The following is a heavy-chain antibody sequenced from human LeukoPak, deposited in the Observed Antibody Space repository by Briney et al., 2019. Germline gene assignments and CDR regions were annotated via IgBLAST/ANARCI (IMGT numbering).Heavy chain of an antibody. J-gene: IGHJ4*02. CDR3: ATGPIIMVRGVVND. CDR2: FDPEDGET. CDR1: GYTFTGYY. V-gene: IGHV1-24*01. Sequence: ASVKVSCKASGYTFTGYYMHWVRQAPGKGLEWMGGFDPEDGETIYAQKFQGRVTMTEDTSTDTAYMELSSLRSEDTAVYYCATGPIIMVRGVVNDWGQGTLVTVSS. D-gene: IGHD3-10*01.